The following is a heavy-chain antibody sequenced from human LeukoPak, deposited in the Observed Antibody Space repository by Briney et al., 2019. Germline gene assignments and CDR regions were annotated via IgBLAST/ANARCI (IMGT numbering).Heavy chain of an antibody. D-gene: IGHD3-10*01. CDR2: INHSGST. CDR1: GGSFSGYY. CDR3: ARTQYGSGSHDY. Sequence: SETLSLTCAAYGGSFSGYYWSWIRQPPGKGLEWIGEINHSGSTNYNPSLKSRVTISVDTSKNQFSLKLSSVTAADTAVYYCARTQYGSGSHDYWGQGTLVTVSS. V-gene: IGHV4-34*01. J-gene: IGHJ4*02.